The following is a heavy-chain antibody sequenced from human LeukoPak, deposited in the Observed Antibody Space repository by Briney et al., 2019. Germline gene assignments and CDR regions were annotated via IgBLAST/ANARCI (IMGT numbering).Heavy chain of an antibody. D-gene: IGHD6-13*01. CDR2: INPNSGGT. V-gene: IGHV1-2*02. CDR3: ARLDCSSSWPFEY. J-gene: IGHJ4*02. Sequence: ASVKVSCKASGYTFTGYYMHWVRQAPGQGLEWMGWINPNSGGTNYAQKFQGRVTMTRDTSISTAYMELSRLTSDDTAVYYCARLDCSSSWPFEYWGQGTLVTVSS. CDR1: GYTFTGYY.